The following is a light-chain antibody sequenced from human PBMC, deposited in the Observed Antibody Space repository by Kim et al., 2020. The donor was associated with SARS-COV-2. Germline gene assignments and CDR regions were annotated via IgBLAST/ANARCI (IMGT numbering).Light chain of an antibody. Sequence: EIVLTQSPGTLSLSPGERATLSCRASQTVSSNYLAWYQQKPGQAPRLLIYGASSRATGIPDRFSGSGSGTDFTITISRLEPEDFAVYYCQQYGSSPLTFGPGNKVDIK. CDR2: GAS. CDR3: QQYGSSPLT. V-gene: IGKV3-20*01. CDR1: QTVSSNY. J-gene: IGKJ3*01.